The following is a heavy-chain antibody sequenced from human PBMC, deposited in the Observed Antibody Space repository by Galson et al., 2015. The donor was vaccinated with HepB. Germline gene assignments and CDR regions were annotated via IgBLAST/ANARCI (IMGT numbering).Heavy chain of an antibody. D-gene: IGHD6-13*01. CDR2: ISWNGDSV. J-gene: IGHJ4*02. Sequence: SLRLSCAVSGFNFDDYAMHWARQAPGEGLDWVSGISWNGDSVGYADSVMGRFAISRDNAKKHLYLHMDSLRPEDTAFYYCTKARAASDTNFDYWGQGTLVIVSS. CDR3: TKARAASDTNFDY. V-gene: IGHV3-9*01. CDR1: GFNFDDYA.